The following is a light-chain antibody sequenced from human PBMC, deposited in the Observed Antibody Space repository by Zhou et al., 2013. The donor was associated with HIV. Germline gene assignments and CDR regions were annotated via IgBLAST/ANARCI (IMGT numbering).Light chain of an antibody. CDR3: QQYHSSWT. J-gene: IGKJ1*01. Sequence: DIQMTQSPSTLSASVGARVTITCRASQNIINWLAWYQQKPGKAPKLLIYKSSTLEAGVPSRFSGSGSATEFTLTINSLQPDDFATYYCQQYHSSWTFGQGPRWKSN. CDR2: KSS. V-gene: IGKV1-5*03. CDR1: QNIINW.